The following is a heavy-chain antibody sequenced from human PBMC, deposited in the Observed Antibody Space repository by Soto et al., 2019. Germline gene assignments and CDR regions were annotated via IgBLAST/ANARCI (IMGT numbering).Heavy chain of an antibody. V-gene: IGHV4-59*01. CDR2: IYYSGST. D-gene: IGHD3-3*01. CDR3: ASTMNWFDP. Sequence: SETLSLTCTVSGDSISSNFWSWIRQPPGKGLEWIGYIYYSGSTNYSPSLKSRVTISVDTSKNQFSLKLSSVTAADTAVYYCASTMNWFDPWGQGTLVT. J-gene: IGHJ5*02. CDR1: GDSISSNF.